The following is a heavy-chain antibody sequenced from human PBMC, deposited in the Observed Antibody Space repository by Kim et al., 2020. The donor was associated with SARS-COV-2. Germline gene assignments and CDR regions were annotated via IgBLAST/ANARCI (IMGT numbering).Heavy chain of an antibody. CDR2: IIPIFGTA. V-gene: IGHV1-69*13. CDR1: GGTFSSYA. D-gene: IGHD6-19*01. CDR3: ARDHPRAWRTGQQWHGGNSHYWYFDL. J-gene: IGHJ2*01. Sequence: SVKVSCKASGGTFSSYAISWVRQAPGQGLEWMGGIIPIFGTANYAQKFQGRVTITADESTSTAYMELSSLRSEDTAVYYCARDHPRAWRTGQQWHGGNSHYWYFDLWGRGTLVTVSS.